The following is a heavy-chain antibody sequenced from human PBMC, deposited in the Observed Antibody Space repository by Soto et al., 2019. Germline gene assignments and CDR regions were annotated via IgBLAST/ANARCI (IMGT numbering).Heavy chain of an antibody. V-gene: IGHV4-4*07. CDR1: GGSISSYY. CDR2: IYTSGST. D-gene: IGHD3-22*01. Sequence: PSETLSLTCTVSGGSISSYYWSWIRQPAGKGLEWIGRIYTSGSTNYNPSLKSRVTMSVDTSKNQFSPKLSSVTAADTAVYYCARDYYDSSGPNYYYYGMDVWGQGTTVTVSS. J-gene: IGHJ6*02. CDR3: ARDYYDSSGPNYYYYGMDV.